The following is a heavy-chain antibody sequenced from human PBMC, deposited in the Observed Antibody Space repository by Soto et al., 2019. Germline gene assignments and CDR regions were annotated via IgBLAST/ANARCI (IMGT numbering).Heavy chain of an antibody. CDR3: ARGRASGSYYLLDY. CDR2: INPNSGNI. Sequence: ASVKVSCKASGNTFTIYDINCVLQAGLHGLEWMGCINPNSGNIGYAQKFQGRVTMTRDTAIRTAYMEVSRLRSDDTAVYYCARGRASGSYYLLDYWGQGTLVTVSS. CDR1: GNTFTIYD. V-gene: IGHV1-8*01. J-gene: IGHJ4*02. D-gene: IGHD3-10*01.